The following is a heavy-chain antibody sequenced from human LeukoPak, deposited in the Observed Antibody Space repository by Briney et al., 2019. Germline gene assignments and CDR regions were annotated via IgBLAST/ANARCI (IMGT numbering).Heavy chain of an antibody. CDR2: IIPIFGVP. D-gene: IGHD2-2*02. J-gene: IGHJ5*02. CDR3: ARGEEEAYCSSTSCYTNWFDP. Sequence: SVKVSCKASGGTFSSYAISWVRQAPGQGLEWMGRIIPIFGVPNYAQKFQGRVTITADESTSTAYMELSSLRSEDTAVYYCARGEEEAYCSSTSCYTNWFDPWGQGTLVTVSS. CDR1: GGTFSSYA. V-gene: IGHV1-69*13.